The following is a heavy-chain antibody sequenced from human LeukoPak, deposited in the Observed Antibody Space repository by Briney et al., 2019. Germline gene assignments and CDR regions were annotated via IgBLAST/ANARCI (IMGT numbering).Heavy chain of an antibody. D-gene: IGHD5-18*01. CDR2: IYYSGST. CDR1: GGSISSYY. Sequence: SETLSLTCTVSGGSISSYYWSWIRQPPGKGLEWTGYIYYSGSTNYNPSLKSRVTISVDTSKNQFSLKLSSVAAADTAVYYCARVLYSYGLDYWGQGTLVTVSS. J-gene: IGHJ4*02. CDR3: ARVLYSYGLDY. V-gene: IGHV4-59*01.